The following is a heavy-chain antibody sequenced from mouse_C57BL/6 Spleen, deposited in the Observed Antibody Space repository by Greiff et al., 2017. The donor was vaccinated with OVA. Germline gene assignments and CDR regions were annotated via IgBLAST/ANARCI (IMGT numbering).Heavy chain of an antibody. CDR1: GFTFSDYG. Sequence: DVKLVESGGGLVKPGGSLKLSCAASGFTFSDYGMHWVRQAPEKGLEWVAYISSGSSTIYYADTVKGRFTISRDNAKNTLFLQMTSLRSEDTAMYYCAREGGLLQEYYFDYWGQGTTLTVSS. J-gene: IGHJ2*01. CDR2: ISSGSSTI. CDR3: AREGGLLQEYYFDY. V-gene: IGHV5-17*01. D-gene: IGHD2-3*01.